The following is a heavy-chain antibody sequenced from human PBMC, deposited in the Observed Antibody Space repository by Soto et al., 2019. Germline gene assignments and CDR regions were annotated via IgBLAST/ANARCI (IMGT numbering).Heavy chain of an antibody. V-gene: IGHV5-51*01. D-gene: IGHD1-1*01. J-gene: IGHJ6*03. Sequence: GASLKISCTGSGYSFTRYFIGWVRQMPGKGLEWMGIIYPGDSDTRYSPSFQGQVTISADKSISTAYLQWSSLKASDTAMYYCARQLRSGTTGTATYYYYYLDVWGKGTRVTVS. CDR1: GYSFTRYF. CDR2: IYPGDSDT. CDR3: ARQLRSGTTGTATYYYYYLDV.